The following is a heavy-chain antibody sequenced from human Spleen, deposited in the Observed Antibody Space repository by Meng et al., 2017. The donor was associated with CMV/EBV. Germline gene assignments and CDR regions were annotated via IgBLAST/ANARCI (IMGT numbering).Heavy chain of an antibody. V-gene: IGHV3-30-3*01. CDR3: ARDELRFLEWLPDLGMDV. J-gene: IGHJ6*02. CDR2: ISYDGNNK. D-gene: IGHD3-3*01. CDR1: GFTFSNYA. Sequence: GESLKISCAASGFTFSNYAMHWVRQAPGKGLEWLTVISYDGNNKNSAESVKGRFTISRDNSENTLYLQMNSLRAEDTAVYYCARDELRFLEWLPDLGMDVWGQGTTVTVSS.